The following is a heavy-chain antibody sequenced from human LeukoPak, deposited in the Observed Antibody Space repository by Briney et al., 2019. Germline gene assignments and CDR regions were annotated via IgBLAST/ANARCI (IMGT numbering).Heavy chain of an antibody. Sequence: GGSLRLSCAASGFTISIYAMSWIRQAPGKGLEWISGISGSSSHTMDADSVRGRFTISRDNTRNTLYLHMNSLRAGDTALYYCAKEHDYSNAAPEWGFDSWGQGTLVTVSS. J-gene: IGHJ4*02. V-gene: IGHV3-23*01. CDR2: ISGSSSHT. CDR3: AKEHDYSNAAPEWGFDS. D-gene: IGHD3-3*01. CDR1: GFTISIYA.